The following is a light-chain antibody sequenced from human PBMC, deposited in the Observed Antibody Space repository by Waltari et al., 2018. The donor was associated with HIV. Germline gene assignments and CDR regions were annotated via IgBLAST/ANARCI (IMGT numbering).Light chain of an antibody. CDR3: SSYTSSNPYV. CDR1: TSDVGGYNY. CDR2: DVT. Sequence: QSALTQPASVSGSPGQSITLSCTGTTSDVGGYNYVSWYQQHPGKAPRLMIYDVTNRPSGVSDRFSGSKSGNTASLTISGLQAEDEADYYCSSYTSSNPYVFGTGTKVTVL. J-gene: IGLJ1*01. V-gene: IGLV2-14*03.